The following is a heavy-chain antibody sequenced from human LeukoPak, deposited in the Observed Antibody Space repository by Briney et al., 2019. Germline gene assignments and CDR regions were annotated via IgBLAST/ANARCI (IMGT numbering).Heavy chain of an antibody. J-gene: IGHJ4*02. CDR2: ISYDGSNK. D-gene: IGHD4-17*01. Sequence: PGGSLRLSCAASGFTFSSYGMHWVRQAPGKGLERVAVISYDGSNKYYADSVKGRFTISRDNSKNTLYLQMNSLRAEDTAVYYCAKDTAPRGDYLWHYFDYWGQGTLVTVSS. CDR3: AKDTAPRGDYLWHYFDY. V-gene: IGHV3-30*18. CDR1: GFTFSSYG.